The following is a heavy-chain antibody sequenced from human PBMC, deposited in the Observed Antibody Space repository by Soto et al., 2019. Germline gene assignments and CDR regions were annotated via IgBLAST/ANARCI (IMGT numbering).Heavy chain of an antibody. J-gene: IGHJ6*03. CDR1: AFTLRSYG. CDR3: AKDPASAAGTFFDYYYYMDV. Sequence: QVQLVESGGGVVQPGRSLRLSCTASAFTLRSYGMHWVRQAPGKGLEWVAVISHDGGNKYYADSVRGRFTISRDNSKNMIYLQMNSLRAEDTAVYYCAKDPASAAGTFFDYYYYMDVWGKGTTVTVSS. CDR2: ISHDGGNK. D-gene: IGHD6-13*01. V-gene: IGHV3-30*18.